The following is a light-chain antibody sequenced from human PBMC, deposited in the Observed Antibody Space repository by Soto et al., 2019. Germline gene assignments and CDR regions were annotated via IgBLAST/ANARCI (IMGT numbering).Light chain of an antibody. CDR3: QQYNNWPRT. CDR2: AAS. V-gene: IGKV3-15*01. J-gene: IGKJ1*01. CDR1: QSVSSY. Sequence: EIVLTQSPATLSVSPGERATLSCRASQSVSSYLAWYQQKPGQVPRLLIYAASTRATGIPARFSGSGSGTEFTLTISSLQSEDFAVYYCQQYNNWPRTFGQGTKVDIK.